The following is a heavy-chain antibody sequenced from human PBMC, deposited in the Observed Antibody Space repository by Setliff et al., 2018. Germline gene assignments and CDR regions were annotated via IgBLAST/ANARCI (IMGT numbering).Heavy chain of an antibody. D-gene: IGHD6-6*01. CDR1: GGSLRNHK. J-gene: IGHJ4*02. CDR2: ISYLGST. V-gene: IGHV4-34*01. Sequence: SETLSLTCDIYGGSLRNHKWSWIRQSPGKGLEWIGEISYLGSTNYNPSLKSRVVISTDTSNNRFSLLLRSVTAADTAVYYCARGRIAERPEAIDYWGQGTPVTVS. CDR3: ARGRIAERPEAIDY.